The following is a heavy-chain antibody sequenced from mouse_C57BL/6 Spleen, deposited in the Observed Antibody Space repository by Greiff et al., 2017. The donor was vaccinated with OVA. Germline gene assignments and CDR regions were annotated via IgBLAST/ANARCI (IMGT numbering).Heavy chain of an antibody. CDR3: ARGRLGSRLYAMDY. CDR1: GYTFTSYW. Sequence: QVQLQQSGAELVKPGASVKLSCKASGYTFTSYWMQWVKQRPGQGLEWIGEIDPSDSYTNYNQKFKGKATLTVDTSSSTAYMQLSSLTSEDSAVYYCARGRLGSRLYAMDYWGQGTSVTVSS. CDR2: IDPSDSYT. J-gene: IGHJ4*01. D-gene: IGHD1-1*01. V-gene: IGHV1-50*01.